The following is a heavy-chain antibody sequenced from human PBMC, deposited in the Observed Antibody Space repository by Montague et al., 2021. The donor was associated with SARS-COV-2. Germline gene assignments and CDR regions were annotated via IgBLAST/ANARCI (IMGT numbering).Heavy chain of an antibody. CDR1: GDSISRSHYF. CDR2: IDFTGKT. D-gene: IGHD1/OR15-1a*01. V-gene: IGHV4-39*02. Sequence: SETLSLTCSVSGDSISRSHYFWAWIRQPPGMGLEWIGSIDFTGKTYYHRSLKSRVTISIDTSKNHFSLRLSSVTAADSAVFYCARWGLNNAFDIWGLGTMITISS. J-gene: IGHJ3*02. CDR3: ARWGLNNAFDI.